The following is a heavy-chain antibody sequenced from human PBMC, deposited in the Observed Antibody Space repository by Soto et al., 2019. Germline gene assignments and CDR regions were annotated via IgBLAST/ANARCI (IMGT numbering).Heavy chain of an antibody. Sequence: SETLSLTCTVSGGSISSSSYYWGWIRQPPGKGLEWIGSIYYSGSTYYNPSLKSRVTISVDTSKNQFSLKLSSVTAEDTAVYYCARSMITVVTLDYWGQGTLVT. CDR1: GGSISSSSYY. CDR2: IYYSGST. CDR3: ARSMITVVTLDY. V-gene: IGHV4-39*01. D-gene: IGHD3-16*01. J-gene: IGHJ4*02.